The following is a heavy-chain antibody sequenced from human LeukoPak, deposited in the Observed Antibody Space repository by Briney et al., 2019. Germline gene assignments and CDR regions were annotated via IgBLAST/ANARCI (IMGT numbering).Heavy chain of an antibody. J-gene: IGHJ4*02. CDR2: INPTSGGT. Sequence: ASVKVSCKASGYTFTDYYMHWVRQAPGQGLEWMGWINPTSGGTNYAQKFQGRVTMTRDTSISTAYMELSRLRSDDTAVYYCARGGYTNYGDVQYYWGQGTLVTVSS. CDR1: GYTFTDYY. CDR3: ARGGYTNYGDVQYY. D-gene: IGHD4-17*01. V-gene: IGHV1-2*02.